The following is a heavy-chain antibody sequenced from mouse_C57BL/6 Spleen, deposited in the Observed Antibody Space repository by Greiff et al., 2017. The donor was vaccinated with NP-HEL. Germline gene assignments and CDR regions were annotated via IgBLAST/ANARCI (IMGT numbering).Heavy chain of an antibody. J-gene: IGHJ2*01. CDR2: ISYDGSN. V-gene: IGHV3-6*01. CDR3: AREELDY. Sequence: ESGPGLVKPSQSLSLTCSVTGYSITSGYYWNWIRQFPGNKLEWMGYISYDGSNNYNPSLKNRISITRDTSKNQFFLKLNSVTTEDTATYYCAREELDYWGQGTTLTVSS. CDR1: GYSITSGYY.